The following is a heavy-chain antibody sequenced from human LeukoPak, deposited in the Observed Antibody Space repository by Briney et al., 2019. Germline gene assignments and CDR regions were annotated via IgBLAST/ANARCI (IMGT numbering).Heavy chain of an antibody. J-gene: IGHJ4*02. D-gene: IGHD1-14*01. CDR1: TNTIKNYH. V-gene: IGHV4-59*01. CDR2: VHYSGKT. CDR3: PRRDCLNRD. Sequence: SETLSLTCTVSTNTIKNYHWSSIRQPPGKRLEWIAYVHYSGKTSYNPSLKSRVTISVDTSKNQFPLNLRYVSAADTAVYFYPRRDCLNRDWGEVTLVTVSS.